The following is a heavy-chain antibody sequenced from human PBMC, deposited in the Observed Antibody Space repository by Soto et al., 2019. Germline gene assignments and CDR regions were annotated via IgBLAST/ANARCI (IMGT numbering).Heavy chain of an antibody. CDR1: GFTFSHYG. CDR3: ARYSGKYQGPIDY. Sequence: QVQLVESGGGVVQPGRSLRLSCAASGFTFSHYGIHWVRQAPGKGLEWLAVISYDGSNKHYADSVKGRFTVSRDNSKNTLYLQMNCLRDDDTAVYFCARYSGKYQGPIDYWGQGTLVTVYS. V-gene: IGHV3-30*03. D-gene: IGHD1-26*01. CDR2: ISYDGSNK. J-gene: IGHJ4*02.